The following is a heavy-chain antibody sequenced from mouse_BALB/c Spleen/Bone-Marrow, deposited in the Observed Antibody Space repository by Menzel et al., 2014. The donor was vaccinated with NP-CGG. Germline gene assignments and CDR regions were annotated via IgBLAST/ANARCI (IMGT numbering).Heavy chain of an antibody. CDR1: GFNIKYTY. Sequence: VQLKESGAELVKPGASVKLSCTASGFNIKYTYMHWVKQRPEQGLEWIGRIDPANCNTKYDPKFQGKATITADTSSNTAYLQLSSLTSEDTAVYYCAAYYYGTYGFAYWGQGTLVTVSA. J-gene: IGHJ3*01. V-gene: IGHV14-3*02. D-gene: IGHD1-1*01. CDR3: AAYYYGTYGFAY. CDR2: IDPANCNT.